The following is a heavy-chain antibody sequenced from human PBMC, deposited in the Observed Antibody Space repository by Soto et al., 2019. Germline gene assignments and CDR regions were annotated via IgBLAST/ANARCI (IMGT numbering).Heavy chain of an antibody. CDR3: ARRDSHGFFRYFDN. CDR2: TNGNLGTG. D-gene: IGHD3-10*01. CDR1: GGTFSSYP. V-gene: IGHV1-69*06. J-gene: IGHJ4*02. Sequence: QVQLVQSGAEVKRPGSSVKVSCKASGGTFSSYPISWVRQAPGQGLEWMGGTNGNLGTGNYAQKFRGRLTITTDISTTTAYMEVSSLTSEDTAVNYCARRDSHGFFRYFDNWGQGTLVTVSS.